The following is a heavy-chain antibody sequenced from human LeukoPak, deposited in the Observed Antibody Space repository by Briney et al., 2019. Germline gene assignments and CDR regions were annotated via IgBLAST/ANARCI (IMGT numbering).Heavy chain of an antibody. J-gene: IGHJ5*02. CDR1: GGSISSSSYY. CDR3: ARGERITIFGVVISP. CDR2: IYYTGST. Sequence: SETLSLTCTVSGGSISSSSYYWGWIRQPPGKGLEWIGSIYYTGSTYYNPSLTSRVTISVDSSKNHFSLKLTSVTAADTAVYYCARGERITIFGVVISPWGQGTLVTVSS. V-gene: IGHV4-39*07. D-gene: IGHD3-3*01.